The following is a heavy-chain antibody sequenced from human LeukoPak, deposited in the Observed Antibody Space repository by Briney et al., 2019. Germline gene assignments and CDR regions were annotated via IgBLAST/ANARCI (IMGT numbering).Heavy chain of an antibody. J-gene: IGHJ6*03. CDR1: GGSISNYY. Sequence: KPSETLSLTCTVSGGSISNYYWSWIRQPPGKGLEWIGYIYYSGSTNYNPSLKSRVTISVDTSKNQFSLMLSSVTAADTAVYYCARDFWSGYYADYYYYMDVWGKGTTATVSS. V-gene: IGHV4-59*01. D-gene: IGHD3-3*01. CDR3: ARDFWSGYYADYYYYMDV. CDR2: IYYSGST.